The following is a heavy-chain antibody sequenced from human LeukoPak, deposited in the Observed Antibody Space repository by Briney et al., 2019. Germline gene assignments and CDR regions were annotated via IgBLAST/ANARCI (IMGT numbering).Heavy chain of an antibody. J-gene: IGHJ4*02. Sequence: PGGSLRLSCAASGFTFSSYAMHWVRQAPGKGLEWVAVISYDGSNKYYADSVKGRFTISRDNSKNTLYLQMNSLRAEDTAVYYCARVPGMYSSPFDYWGQGTLVTVSS. D-gene: IGHD6-13*01. V-gene: IGHV3-30-3*01. CDR2: ISYDGSNK. CDR1: GFTFSSYA. CDR3: ARVPGMYSSPFDY.